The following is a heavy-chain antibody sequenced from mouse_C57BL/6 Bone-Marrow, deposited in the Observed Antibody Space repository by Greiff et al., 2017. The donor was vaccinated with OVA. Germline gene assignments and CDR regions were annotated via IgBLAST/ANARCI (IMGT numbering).Heavy chain of an antibody. CDR2: IDPNSGGT. CDR3: ARWQYALGEGSFDY. Sequence: KQSCKASGYTFTSYWMHWVKQRPGRGLEWIGRIDPNSGGTKYNEKFKSKATLTVDKPSSTAYMQLSSLTSEDSAVYYCARWQYALGEGSFDYWGQGTTLTVSS. V-gene: IGHV1-72*01. J-gene: IGHJ2*01. CDR1: GYTFTSYW. D-gene: IGHD3-1*01.